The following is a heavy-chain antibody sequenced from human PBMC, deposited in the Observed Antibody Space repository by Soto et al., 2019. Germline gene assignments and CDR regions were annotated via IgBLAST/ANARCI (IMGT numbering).Heavy chain of an antibody. CDR1: GGFVSSGSYY. CDR2: MSHSGGT. CDR3: ARVERGTATTVVDAFDI. V-gene: IGHV4-61*01. D-gene: IGHD1-1*01. Sequence: SETLSLTCAVYGGFVSSGSYYWSWIRQPPGEGLEWIGEMSHSGGTHFNPSLKSRVTISVDTSKNQFSLKMSSVTAADTALYYCARVERGTATTVVDAFDIWGPGTMVTVSS. J-gene: IGHJ3*02.